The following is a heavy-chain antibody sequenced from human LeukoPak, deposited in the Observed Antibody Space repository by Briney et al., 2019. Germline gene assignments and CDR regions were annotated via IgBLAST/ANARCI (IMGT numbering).Heavy chain of an antibody. CDR1: GGSISSYY. CDR3: ASMCTNGVCYTDY. Sequence: NPSVTLSLTCTVSGGSISSYYWSWIRPPAGKGLEWIGRIYTSGSTNYNPSLKSRVTMSVDTSKNQFSLKLSSVTAADTAVYYCASMCTNGVCYTDYWGQGTLVTVSS. CDR2: IYTSGST. D-gene: IGHD2-8*01. J-gene: IGHJ4*02. V-gene: IGHV4-4*07.